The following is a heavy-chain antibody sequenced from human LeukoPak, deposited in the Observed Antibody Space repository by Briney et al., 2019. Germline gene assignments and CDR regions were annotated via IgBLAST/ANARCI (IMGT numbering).Heavy chain of an antibody. J-gene: IGHJ4*02. CDR2: IIPMFGTA. V-gene: IGHV1-69*13. Sequence: SVKVPCTASGGSFSRYAISWVRQAPGQGLEWMGGIIPMFGTANYAQKFQGGVTITADESTRTAYMELRTLRSEDTAIYYCARGSGETGGYYYVYWGRGTPVTVSS. D-gene: IGHD3-22*01. CDR1: GGSFSRYA. CDR3: ARGSGETGGYYYVY.